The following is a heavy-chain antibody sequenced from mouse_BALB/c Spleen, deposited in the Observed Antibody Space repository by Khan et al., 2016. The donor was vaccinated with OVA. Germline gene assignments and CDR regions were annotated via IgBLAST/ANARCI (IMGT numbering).Heavy chain of an antibody. J-gene: IGHJ3*01. CDR3: VRGSGKSRFAY. CDR2: ISTYYGDV. D-gene: IGHD1-3*01. V-gene: IGHV1S137*01. Sequence: QVQLQQSGAELVRPGVSVRISCKGSGYTFTDFAMHWVKQSHAKSLEWLGVISTYYGDVDYNHKFRDKATMTVDKSSSTAYMELVGLTSEDSAIYDCVRGSGKSRFAYWGQGTLVTVSA. CDR1: GYTFTDFA.